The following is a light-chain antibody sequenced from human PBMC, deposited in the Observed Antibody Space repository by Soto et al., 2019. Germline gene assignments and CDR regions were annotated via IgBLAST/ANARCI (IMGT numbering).Light chain of an antibody. V-gene: IGKV3-20*01. CDR3: QQYNSYSRT. Sequence: TQSPDTLSLSPGERATLSCRASQSVSSYYLAWYQQKPGQAPRLLIYDASSRASGIPDRFSGSGSGTDFTLTISRLEPEDFAIYYCQQYNSYSRTFGQGTKVDIK. CDR1: QSVSSYY. CDR2: DAS. J-gene: IGKJ1*01.